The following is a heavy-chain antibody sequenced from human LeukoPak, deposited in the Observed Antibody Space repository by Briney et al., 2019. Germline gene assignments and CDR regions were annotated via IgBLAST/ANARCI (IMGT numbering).Heavy chain of an antibody. J-gene: IGHJ4*02. CDR2: ISYDGSNK. V-gene: IGHV3-30-3*01. Sequence: PGGSLRLSCAASGFIFSNAWMSWVRQAPGKGLEWVAVISYDGSNKYYADSVKGRFTISRDNSKNTLYLQMNSLRAEDTAVYYCAKGAEWELPHNFDYWGQGTLVTVSS. D-gene: IGHD1-26*01. CDR3: AKGAEWELPHNFDY. CDR1: GFIFSNAW.